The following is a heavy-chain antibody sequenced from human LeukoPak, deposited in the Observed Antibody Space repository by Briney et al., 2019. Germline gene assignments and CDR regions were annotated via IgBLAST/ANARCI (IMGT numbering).Heavy chain of an antibody. J-gene: IGHJ4*02. CDR3: TTLTSPPRYYDSSHFDY. CDR1: GFTFSNAW. Sequence: GGSLRLSCAASGFTFSNAWMSWVRQAPGKGLEWVGRTKSKTDGGTTDYAAPVKGRFTISRDDSKNTLYLQMNSLKTEDTAVYYCTTLTSPPRYYDSSHFDYWGQGTLVTVSS. D-gene: IGHD3-22*01. V-gene: IGHV3-15*01. CDR2: TKSKTDGGTT.